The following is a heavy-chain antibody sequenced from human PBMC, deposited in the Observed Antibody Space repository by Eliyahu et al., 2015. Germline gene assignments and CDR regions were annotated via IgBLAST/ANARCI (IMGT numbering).Heavy chain of an antibody. CDR3: VRDRPERRVHYYYGMDV. CDR2: IGYTGNYI. Sequence: EVQLVESGGGLVKPGGSLRLSCAASGFXXSDXTMNWVRQAXGKXLEWXSSIGYTGNYIYYADSMEGRFTISRDNADNSLYLQMNSLRADDTAVYYCVRDRPERRVHYYYGMDVWGQGTTVTVSS. J-gene: IGHJ6*02. D-gene: IGHD1-1*01. CDR1: GFXXSDXT. V-gene: IGHV3-21*06.